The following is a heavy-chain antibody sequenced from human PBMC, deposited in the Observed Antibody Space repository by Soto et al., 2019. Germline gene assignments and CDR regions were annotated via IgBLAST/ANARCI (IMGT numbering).Heavy chain of an antibody. Sequence: GESLKISCKGSGYSFTSYWIGWVRQMPGKGLEWMGSIYPGDSDTRYSPSFQGQVTISADKSISTAYLQWSSLKASDTAMYYCARLYYYDSSGYYGWFDPWGQGTLVTVSS. J-gene: IGHJ5*02. CDR3: ARLYYYDSSGYYGWFDP. V-gene: IGHV5-51*01. CDR2: IYPGDSDT. D-gene: IGHD3-22*01. CDR1: GYSFTSYW.